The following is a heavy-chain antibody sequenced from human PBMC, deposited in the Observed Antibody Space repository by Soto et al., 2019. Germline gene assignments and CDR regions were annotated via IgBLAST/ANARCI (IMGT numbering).Heavy chain of an antibody. CDR1: GYTLTELS. V-gene: IGHV1-24*01. D-gene: IGHD3-3*01. Sequence: ASVKVSCKVSGYTLTELSMHWVRQAPGKGLEWMGGFDPEDGETIYAQKFQGRVTMTEDTSTDTAYMELSSLRSEDTAVYYCARSQFWSGYFAGYYYYGMDVWGQGTTVTSP. CDR3: ARSQFWSGYFAGYYYYGMDV. CDR2: FDPEDGET. J-gene: IGHJ6*02.